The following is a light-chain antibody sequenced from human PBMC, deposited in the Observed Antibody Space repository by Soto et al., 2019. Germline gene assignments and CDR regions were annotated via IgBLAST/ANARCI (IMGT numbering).Light chain of an antibody. CDR1: QSISGY. J-gene: IGKJ5*01. V-gene: IGKV1-39*01. Sequence: DIQVTQSPSSLSSSVPERVTISCRASQSISGYLNWYQQKPGKAPNLLIFDASSLQSGVPSRFSGSGSGTDFTLTISSLQPEDFAVYYCQQYGSSITFGQGTRLENK. CDR2: DAS. CDR3: QQYGSSIT.